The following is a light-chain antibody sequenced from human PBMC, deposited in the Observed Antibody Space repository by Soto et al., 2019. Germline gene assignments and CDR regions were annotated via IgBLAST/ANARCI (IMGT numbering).Light chain of an antibody. V-gene: IGKV3-15*01. Sequence: EIVMTQSPATLSVSPGERATLSCRASQSVSSFLAWYQHKPGQAPRLLIYGASTRATGVPVRFSGSGSGTEFTLTISSLQSEDFAIYYCQQYSNWPRTFGQGTKVDIK. CDR1: QSVSSF. CDR3: QQYSNWPRT. CDR2: GAS. J-gene: IGKJ1*01.